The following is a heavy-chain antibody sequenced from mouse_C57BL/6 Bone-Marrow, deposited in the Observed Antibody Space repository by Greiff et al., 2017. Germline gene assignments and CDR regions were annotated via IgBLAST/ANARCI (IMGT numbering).Heavy chain of an antibody. Sequence: QVQLQQPGAELVKPGASVKLSCKASGYTFTSYWMHWVKQRPGQGLEWIGMIHPNSGSTNYNEKFKSKATLTVEQSSSTAYMQLSSLTSEDSAVCYCARSCFTTEDYWGQGTTLTVSS. V-gene: IGHV1-64*01. CDR1: GYTFTSYW. CDR3: ARSCFTTEDY. J-gene: IGHJ2*01. CDR2: IHPNSGST. D-gene: IGHD1-1*01.